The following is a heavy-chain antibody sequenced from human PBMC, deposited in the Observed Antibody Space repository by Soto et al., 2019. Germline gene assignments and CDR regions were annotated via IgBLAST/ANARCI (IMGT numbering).Heavy chain of an antibody. Sequence: PSETLSLTCTVSGGSISSGDYYWSWIRQPPGKGLEWIGYIYYSGSTYYNPSLKSRVTISVDTSKNQFSLKLSSVTAADTAVYYCARALGSSSWYQYYFDYWGQGTLVTVS. CDR1: GGSISSGDYY. J-gene: IGHJ4*02. V-gene: IGHV4-30-4*01. CDR2: IYYSGST. CDR3: ARALGSSSWYQYYFDY. D-gene: IGHD6-13*01.